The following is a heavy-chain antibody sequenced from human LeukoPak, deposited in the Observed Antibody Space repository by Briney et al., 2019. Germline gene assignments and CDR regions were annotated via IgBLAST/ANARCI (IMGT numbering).Heavy chain of an antibody. Sequence: GGSLRLSCAAPGFTFSSYSMNWVRQAPGKGLEWVSSISSSSSYIYYADSVKGRFTISRDNAKNSLYLQMNSLRAEDTAVYYCARNRGAATIYFDYWGQGTLVTVSS. CDR1: GFTFSSYS. D-gene: IGHD1/OR15-1a*01. V-gene: IGHV3-21*01. CDR3: ARNRGAATIYFDY. J-gene: IGHJ4*02. CDR2: ISSSSSYI.